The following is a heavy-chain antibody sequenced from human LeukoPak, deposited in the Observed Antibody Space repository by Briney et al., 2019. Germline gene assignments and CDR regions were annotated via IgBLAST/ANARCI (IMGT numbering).Heavy chain of an antibody. Sequence: ASVKVSCKASGYTFTNYYMHWVRQAPGQGLEWMGWINPNSGGTNYAQKFQGRVTMTRDTSISTAYMELSRLRSDDTAVYYCARATGGYYDYFDYWGQGTLVTVSS. J-gene: IGHJ4*02. CDR3: ARATGGYYDYFDY. CDR1: GYTFTNYY. D-gene: IGHD3-22*01. CDR2: INPNSGGT. V-gene: IGHV1-2*02.